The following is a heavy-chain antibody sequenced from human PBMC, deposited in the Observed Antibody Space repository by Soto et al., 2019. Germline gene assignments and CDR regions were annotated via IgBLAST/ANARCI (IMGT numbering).Heavy chain of an antibody. V-gene: IGHV3-21*01. CDR1: GFTFSSYS. CDR3: ARDRAAAANDAFDI. J-gene: IGHJ3*02. D-gene: IGHD6-13*01. CDR2: ISSSSIYI. Sequence: PGGSLRLSCAASGFTFSSYSMNWVRQAPGKGLEWVSSISSSSIYIYYADSVKGRFTISRDNAKNSLYLQMNSLRAEDSAVYYCARDRAAAANDAFDIWGQGTMVTVSS.